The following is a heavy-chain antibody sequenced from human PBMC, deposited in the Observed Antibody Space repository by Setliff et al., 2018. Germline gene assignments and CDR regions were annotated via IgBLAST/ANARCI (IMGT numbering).Heavy chain of an antibody. CDR2: IRSSGTTK. Sequence: PGGSRRLSCTTSGFTFSSYEVNWVRQAPGKGLEWVSYIRSSGTTKHYADSVKGRLTISRDDARKSTYLQMDSLRVEDTAVYYCASPLHIMGTSTAYAFDIWGQGTMVTVSS. D-gene: IGHD2-21*01. CDR3: ASPLHIMGTSTAYAFDI. V-gene: IGHV3-48*03. J-gene: IGHJ3*02. CDR1: GFTFSSYE.